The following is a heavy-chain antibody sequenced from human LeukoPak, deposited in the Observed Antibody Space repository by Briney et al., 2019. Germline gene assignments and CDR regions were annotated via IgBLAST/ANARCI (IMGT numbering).Heavy chain of an antibody. V-gene: IGHV3-30*02. CDR3: AKGGQAYCGGDCFIFDY. J-gene: IGHJ4*02. D-gene: IGHD2-21*01. CDR2: IRYDGSNK. CDR1: VFTFSSYG. Sequence: PGGSLRLSSAASVFTFSSYGMHWVRQAPGKGLEWVAFIRYDGSNKYYADSVKGRFTISRDNSKNTLYLQMNSLRAEDTAVYYCAKGGQAYCGGDCFIFDYWGQGTLVTVSS.